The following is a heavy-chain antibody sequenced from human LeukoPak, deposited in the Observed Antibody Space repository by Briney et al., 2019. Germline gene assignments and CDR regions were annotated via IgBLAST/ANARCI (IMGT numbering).Heavy chain of an antibody. CDR3: ARQPWPYFDY. CDR1: GGSISSYY. J-gene: IGHJ4*02. Sequence: SETLSLTCTVSGGSISSYYWSWIRQPPGKGLEWIGYIYYSGSTNYDPSLKSRVTISVDTSKNQFSLKLSSVTAADTAVYYCARQPWPYFDYWGQGTLVTVSS. CDR2: IYYSGST. V-gene: IGHV4-59*08.